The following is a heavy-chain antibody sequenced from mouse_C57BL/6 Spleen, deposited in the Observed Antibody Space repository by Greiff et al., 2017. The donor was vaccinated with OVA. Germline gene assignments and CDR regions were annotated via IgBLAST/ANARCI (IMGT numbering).Heavy chain of an antibody. CDR2: ISSGSSTI. V-gene: IGHV5-17*01. J-gene: IGHJ4*01. CDR1: GLTFSDYG. Sequence: EVKVVESGGGLVKPGGSLKLSCAASGLTFSDYGMHWVRQAPEKGLEWVAYISSGSSTIYYADTVKGRFTISRDNAKNTLFLQMTSLRSEETAMYYCERGDSSGYHYYAMDYWGQGTSVTVSS. D-gene: IGHD3-2*02. CDR3: ERGDSSGYHYYAMDY.